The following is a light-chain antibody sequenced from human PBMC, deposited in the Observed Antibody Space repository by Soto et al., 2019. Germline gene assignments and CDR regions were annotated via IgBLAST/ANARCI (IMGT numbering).Light chain of an antibody. CDR3: QQCTNWPRT. CDR1: QSVSNY. Sequence: EIVLTQSPATLSSSPGERATLSCRASQSVSNYLAWYQQKPGQAPRLLTYETSKRAPGIPARFSGSGSGTDFTLTISSLEPEDFAFYYCQQCTNWPRTFGQGTRLEIK. CDR2: ETS. V-gene: IGKV3-11*01. J-gene: IGKJ5*01.